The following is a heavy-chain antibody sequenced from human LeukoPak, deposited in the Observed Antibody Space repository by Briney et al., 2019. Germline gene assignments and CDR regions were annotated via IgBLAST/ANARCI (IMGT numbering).Heavy chain of an antibody. V-gene: IGHV3-48*01. CDR1: GFTFSSYS. D-gene: IGHD6-13*01. CDR2: ISSSSSTI. Sequence: PGGSLRLSCDASGFTFSSYSMNWVRQAPGKGLEWVSYISSSSSTIYYADSVKGRFTISRDNAKNSLYLQMNSLRAEDTAVYYCARDGIAAAGTGKNWFDPWGQGTLVTVSS. J-gene: IGHJ5*02. CDR3: ARDGIAAAGTGKNWFDP.